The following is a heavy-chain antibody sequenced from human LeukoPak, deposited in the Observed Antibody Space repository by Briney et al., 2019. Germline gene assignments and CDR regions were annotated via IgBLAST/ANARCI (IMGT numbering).Heavy chain of an antibody. Sequence: PGGSLRLSCAASGFTFSSYWMSWVRQAPGKGLEWVAHIKEDGSEEYYVDSVKGRFTISRDDAKNSLYLQMNGLTAEDTAVYYCVRAGWELDYWGRGTLVTVSS. V-gene: IGHV3-7*01. CDR2: IKEDGSEE. CDR3: VRAGWELDY. CDR1: GFTFSSYW. J-gene: IGHJ4*02. D-gene: IGHD1-26*01.